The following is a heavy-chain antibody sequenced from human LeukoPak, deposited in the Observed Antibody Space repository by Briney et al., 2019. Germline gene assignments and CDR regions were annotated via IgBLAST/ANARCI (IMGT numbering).Heavy chain of an antibody. Sequence: ASVKVSCKASGYTFTSYAMHWVRQAPGQRLEWMGWINAGNGNTKYSQKFQGRVTITRDTSASTAYMELSSLRSEDTAVYCCARDRGVVVVAATENWFDPWGQGTLVTVSS. J-gene: IGHJ5*02. CDR3: ARDRGVVVVAATENWFDP. CDR1: GYTFTSYA. CDR2: INAGNGNT. V-gene: IGHV1-3*01. D-gene: IGHD2-15*01.